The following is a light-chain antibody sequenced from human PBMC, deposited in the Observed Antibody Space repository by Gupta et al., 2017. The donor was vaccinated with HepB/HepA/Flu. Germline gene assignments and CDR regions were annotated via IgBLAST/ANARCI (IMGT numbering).Light chain of an antibody. J-gene: IGLJ2*01. CDR1: SSDVGGYNY. CDR3: TSYTSSNNLVV. CDR2: DVS. Sequence: QSARTHPASVSGAPGQPVTISCTGTSSDVGGYNYVSWYQQHPGNDPKLVIDDVSNRPSGVSNRFSGSKSATTAALTTAGLQAEGGAYYYCTSYTSSNNLVVFGGGTKPTVL. V-gene: IGLV2-14*03.